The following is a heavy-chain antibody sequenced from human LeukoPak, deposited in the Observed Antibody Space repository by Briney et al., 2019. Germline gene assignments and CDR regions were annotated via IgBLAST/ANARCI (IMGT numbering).Heavy chain of an antibody. Sequence: GGSLRLSCAASGFTFSSYAMSWARQAPGKGLEWVSDISGSGGNTYYADPVKGRFTISRDNSKNTLYLQMNSLRAEDTAVYYCAKCLGDGGNYYFDYWGQGTLVTVSS. CDR2: ISGSGGNT. D-gene: IGHD4-23*01. CDR1: GFTFSSYA. CDR3: AKCLGDGGNYYFDY. J-gene: IGHJ4*02. V-gene: IGHV3-23*01.